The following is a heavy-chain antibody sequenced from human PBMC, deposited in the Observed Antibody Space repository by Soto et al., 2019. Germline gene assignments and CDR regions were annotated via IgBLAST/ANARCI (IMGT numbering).Heavy chain of an antibody. Sequence: PSETLSLTCAVYGGAFSGYYWSWIRQPPGKGLEWIGEINHSGSTNYNPSLKSRVTISVDTSKNQFSLKLSSVTAADTAVYYCARGQGNDFWSGYYLVGYYYYYGMDVWGQGTTVTVSS. CDR3: ARGQGNDFWSGYYLVGYYYYYGMDV. CDR1: GGAFSGYY. J-gene: IGHJ6*02. CDR2: INHSGST. D-gene: IGHD3-3*01. V-gene: IGHV4-34*01.